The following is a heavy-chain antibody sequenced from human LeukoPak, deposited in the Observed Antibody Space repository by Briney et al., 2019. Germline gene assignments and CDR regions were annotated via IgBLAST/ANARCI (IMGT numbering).Heavy chain of an antibody. D-gene: IGHD6-13*01. J-gene: IGHJ4*02. Sequence: PSETLSLTCTVSGGSISSSSYYWGWIRQPPGKGLEWIGSIYYSGSTYYNPSLKSRVTISVDTSKNQFSLKLSSVTAADTAVYYCASRPSSSWYRVDYWGQGTLVTVSS. CDR2: IYYSGST. V-gene: IGHV4-39*07. CDR3: ASRPSSSWYRVDY. CDR1: GGSISSSSYY.